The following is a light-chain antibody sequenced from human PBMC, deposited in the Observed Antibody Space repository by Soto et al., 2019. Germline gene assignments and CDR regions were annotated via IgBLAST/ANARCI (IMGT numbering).Light chain of an antibody. CDR3: QQYDSTQQK. Sequence: EIVLTQAPGTLSLSPGERAALSCRASQSLSSSSLAWYQQKPGHGPRLLIYGASRRATGITDRFSASESGTDFTLTISSLEPEDFEVYFCQQYDSTQQKFGKGTKVDI. CDR2: GAS. CDR1: QSLSSSS. V-gene: IGKV3-20*01. J-gene: IGKJ1*01.